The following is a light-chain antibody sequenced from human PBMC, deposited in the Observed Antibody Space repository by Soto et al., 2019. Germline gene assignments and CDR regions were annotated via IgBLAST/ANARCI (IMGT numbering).Light chain of an antibody. CDR3: QQYHKWPPLT. V-gene: IGKV3D-15*01. J-gene: IGKJ5*01. CDR1: QTVSSN. CDR2: GAS. Sequence: EIMMTQSPATLSVSPGESATLSCRASQTVSSNLAWYQQKPGQAPRLLIYGASTRATGIPARFSGSGSETEFTLTISSRQSEDFALYYCQQYHKWPPLTFGQGTRLEIK.